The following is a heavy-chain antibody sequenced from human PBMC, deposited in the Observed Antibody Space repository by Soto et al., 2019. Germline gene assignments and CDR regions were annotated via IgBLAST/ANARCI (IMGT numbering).Heavy chain of an antibody. D-gene: IGHD5-12*01. J-gene: IGHJ6*02. CDR3: ARRYSGYYYYYYGMDV. V-gene: IGHV1-2*02. Sequence: ASVKVSCKASGYTFTGYHMHWVRQAPGQGLEWMGWINPNSGGTNYAEKFQGRVTMTRNTSISTAYMELTRMRSDDTAVYYCARRYSGYYYYYYGMDVWGQGTTVTVSS. CDR1: GYTFTGYH. CDR2: INPNSGGT.